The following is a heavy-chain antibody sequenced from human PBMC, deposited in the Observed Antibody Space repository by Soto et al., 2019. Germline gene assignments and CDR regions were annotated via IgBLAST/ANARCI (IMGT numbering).Heavy chain of an antibody. D-gene: IGHD1-1*01. CDR3: ASWHEREHAYDV. CDR1: GLTVSGKKY. J-gene: IGHJ3*01. Sequence: DVQLVESGGGLIQPGESLRLSCAAFGLTVSGKKYVAWVRQAPGKGLEWVSALYDVDGSFYADSVKGRFTTSSDSSKTTVYLKMNGRRPDDTAVYYCASWHEREHAYDVWGQGTTVTVSS. CDR2: LYDVDGS. V-gene: IGHV3-53*01.